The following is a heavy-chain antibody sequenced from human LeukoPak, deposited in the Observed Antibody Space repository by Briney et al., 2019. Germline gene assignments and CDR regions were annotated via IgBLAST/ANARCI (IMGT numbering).Heavy chain of an antibody. CDR2: ISGYNGNT. CDR1: GYTFTTYG. V-gene: IGHV1-18*01. J-gene: IGHJ4*02. CDR3: ARGASVVNPDS. Sequence: GASVKVSCKASGYTFTTYGITWVRQAPGQGLEWMGWISGYNGNTIYAQKLQGRVTMTTDTSTSTAYMGLRSLRSDDTAVYYCARGASVVNPDSWGQGTRVTVPS. D-gene: IGHD2/OR15-2a*01.